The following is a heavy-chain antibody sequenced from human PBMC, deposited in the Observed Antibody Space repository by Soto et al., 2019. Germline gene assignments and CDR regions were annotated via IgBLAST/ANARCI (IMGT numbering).Heavy chain of an antibody. CDR1: GFTLSNYG. CDR2: ISAYNGNT. J-gene: IGHJ4*02. V-gene: IGHV1-18*01. Sequence: GAPVKGSCKGSGFTLSNYGISWGRPAPGQGLEWMGWISAYNGNTNYAQKFQGRVTMTTDTSTSTAYMELRSLRSDDTAVYYCAYSSSWIPYFDYWGQGTQVTVSS. D-gene: IGHD6-13*01. CDR3: AYSSSWIPYFDY.